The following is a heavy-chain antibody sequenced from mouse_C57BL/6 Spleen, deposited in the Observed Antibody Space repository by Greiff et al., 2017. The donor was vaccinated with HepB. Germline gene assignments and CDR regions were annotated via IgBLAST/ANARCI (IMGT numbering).Heavy chain of an antibody. V-gene: IGHV1-59*01. J-gene: IGHJ2*01. CDR1: GYTFTSYW. CDR3: ARATVVAFDY. Sequence: VQLQQPGAELVRPGTSVKLSCKASGYTFTSYWMHWVKQRPGQGLEWIGEIDPSDSYTNYNQKFKGKSTLTVDKSSSTAYMQLSSLTSEDSAVYYCARATVVAFDYWGQGTTLTVSS. D-gene: IGHD1-1*01. CDR2: IDPSDSYT.